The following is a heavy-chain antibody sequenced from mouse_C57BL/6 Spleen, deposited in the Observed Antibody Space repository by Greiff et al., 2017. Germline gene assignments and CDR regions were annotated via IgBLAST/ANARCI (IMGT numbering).Heavy chain of an antibody. CDR1: GYTFTSYW. Sequence: QVQLQQPGAELVRPGSSVKLSCKASGYTFTSYWMHWVKQRPIQGLEWIGNIDPSDSDTHYNQKFKDKATLTVDKSSSTAYMQLSSLTSEDSAVYYCAGGRRYYLDYWGQGTSLTVSS. D-gene: IGHD1-1*01. CDR3: AGGRRYYLDY. J-gene: IGHJ2*02. CDR2: IDPSDSDT. V-gene: IGHV1-52*01.